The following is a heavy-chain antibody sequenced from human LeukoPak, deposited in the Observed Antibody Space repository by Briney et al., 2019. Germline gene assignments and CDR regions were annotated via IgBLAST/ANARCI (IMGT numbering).Heavy chain of an antibody. Sequence: GGSLRLSCAASGFTFSSYGMHWVRQAPGKGLEWVAVISYDGSKKFYADSVKGRFTISRDNSKNTLYLQMNSLRAEDTAVYYCARTSGYPYNFDNWGQGTLVTVSS. V-gene: IGHV3-30*03. CDR1: GFTFSSYG. J-gene: IGHJ4*02. CDR3: ARTSGYPYNFDN. D-gene: IGHD3-22*01. CDR2: ISYDGSKK.